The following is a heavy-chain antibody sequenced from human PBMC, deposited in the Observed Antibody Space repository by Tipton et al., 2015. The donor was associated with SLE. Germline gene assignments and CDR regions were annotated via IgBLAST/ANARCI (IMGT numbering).Heavy chain of an antibody. CDR3: ARRWGSWLYYFDY. V-gene: IGHV4-39*07. Sequence: TLSLTCTVSGGSISSSSYYWGWIRQPPGKGLEWIGSIYYSGSTYYNSSLKSRVTISVDTSKNQFSLKMTSVTAADTAVYYCARRWGSWLYYFDYWGQGTLVTVSS. CDR1: GGSISSSSYY. D-gene: IGHD6-13*01. J-gene: IGHJ4*02. CDR2: IYYSGST.